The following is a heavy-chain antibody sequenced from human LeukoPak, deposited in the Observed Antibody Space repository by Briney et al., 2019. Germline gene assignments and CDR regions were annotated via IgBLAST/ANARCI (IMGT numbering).Heavy chain of an antibody. J-gene: IGHJ4*02. V-gene: IGHV3-30*04. D-gene: IGHD3-10*01. Sequence: PGGSLRLSCAAFGFTFSSYAMHWVRQAPGKGLEWVAVISYDGSNKYYADSVKGRFTISRDNSKNTLYLQMNSLRAEDTAVYYCAKDRLSGAYGVFDYWGQGTLVTVSS. CDR1: GFTFSSYA. CDR3: AKDRLSGAYGVFDY. CDR2: ISYDGSNK.